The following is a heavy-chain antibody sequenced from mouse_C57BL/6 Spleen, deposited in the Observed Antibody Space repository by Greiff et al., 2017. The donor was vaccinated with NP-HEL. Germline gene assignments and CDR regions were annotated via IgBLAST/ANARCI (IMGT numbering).Heavy chain of an antibody. J-gene: IGHJ3*01. Sequence: EVKLMESGGDLVKPGGSLKLSCAASGFTFSSYGMSWVRQTPDKRLEWVATISSGGSYTYYPDSVKGRFTISRDNAKNTLYLQMSSLKSEDTAMYYCARGYDYDGGTWFAYWGQGTLVTVSA. D-gene: IGHD2-4*01. CDR1: GFTFSSYG. V-gene: IGHV5-6*01. CDR2: ISSGGSYT. CDR3: ARGYDYDGGTWFAY.